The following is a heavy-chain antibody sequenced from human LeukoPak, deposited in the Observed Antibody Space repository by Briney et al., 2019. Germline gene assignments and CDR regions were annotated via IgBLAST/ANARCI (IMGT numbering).Heavy chain of an antibody. Sequence: PGGSLRLSCAASGFTFSSYAMSWVRQAPGKGLEWVSAISGSGGSTYYADSVKGRFTISRDNSKNTLYLQMNGLRAEDTAVYYCARTYGSGSYYNSYFDYWGQGTLVTVPS. CDR1: GFTFSSYA. V-gene: IGHV3-23*01. CDR2: ISGSGGST. D-gene: IGHD3-10*01. CDR3: ARTYGSGSYYNSYFDY. J-gene: IGHJ4*03.